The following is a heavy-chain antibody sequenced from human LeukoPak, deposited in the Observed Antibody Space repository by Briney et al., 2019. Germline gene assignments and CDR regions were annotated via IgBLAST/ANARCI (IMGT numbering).Heavy chain of an antibody. CDR2: IIPFFGTA. V-gene: IGHV1-69*05. J-gene: IGHJ5*02. D-gene: IGHD3-22*01. Sequence: SVKVSCKASGGTFSSYAISWVRQAPGQGLEWMGGIIPFFGTANYAQKFQGRVTITTDESTSTAYMELRSLRSEDTAVYYCARGNSETYYYDSSGTGGFDPWGQGTLVTVSS. CDR3: ARGNSETYYYDSSGTGGFDP. CDR1: GGTFSSYA.